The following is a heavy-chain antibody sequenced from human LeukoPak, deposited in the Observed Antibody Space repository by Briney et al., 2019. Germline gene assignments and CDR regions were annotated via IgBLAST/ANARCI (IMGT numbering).Heavy chain of an antibody. CDR2: ITSSGRTP. D-gene: IGHD3-10*01. CDR1: GFTFNTHA. V-gene: IGHV3-23*01. Sequence: PGGSLRLSCEAPGFTFNTHATSWVRQAPGKGLEWVASITSSGRTPYYTDSVKGRFTISRDNSKNTLYLQMNSLRGEDTAVYYCAKDRPNFYETSGSYYKIKGDFWGQGSLVTVSS. J-gene: IGHJ4*02. CDR3: AKDRPNFYETSGSYYKIKGDF.